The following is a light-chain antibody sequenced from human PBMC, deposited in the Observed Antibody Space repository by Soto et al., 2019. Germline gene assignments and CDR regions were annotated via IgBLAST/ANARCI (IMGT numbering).Light chain of an antibody. CDR2: GAS. CDR3: QHYGNTPPSVT. V-gene: IGKV3-20*01. CDR1: QSLSSSY. Sequence: EIVLTQSPGTLSLSPGERATLSCRASQSLSSSYLVWYQQKPGQAPRLLIYGASTGATGIPDRFSGSGSGTDFTLTISRLEPEDFAVYYCQHYGNTPPSVTFGPGTKVDIK. J-gene: IGKJ3*01.